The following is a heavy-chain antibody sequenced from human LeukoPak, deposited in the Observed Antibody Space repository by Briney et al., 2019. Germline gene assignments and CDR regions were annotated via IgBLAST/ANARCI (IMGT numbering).Heavy chain of an antibody. V-gene: IGHV3-23*01. J-gene: IGHJ4*02. Sequence: GGSLRLSCTASGFTFGSYAMSWVRQAPGMGLEWVSTISGSGGTTYYADSVKGRFTISRDNSRNTLYLQINSLRAEDTAVYYCAKELIIVVLPTTSRPFDYWGQGTLVTVSS. CDR2: ISGSGGTT. CDR1: GFTFGSYA. D-gene: IGHD2-2*01. CDR3: AKELIIVVLPTTSRPFDY.